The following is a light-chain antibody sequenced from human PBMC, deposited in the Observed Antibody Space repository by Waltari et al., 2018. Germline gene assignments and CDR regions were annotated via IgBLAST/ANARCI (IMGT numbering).Light chain of an antibody. CDR3: MQARQTPWT. Sequence: DIVMTQSPLFLPVTPGEPASISCRSSQSLLHSNGYTFLDWYLQKPGQSPQLLIYMVSNRASGVPDRFSGSGSGTDFTLKISRVEAEDFGIYYCMQARQTPWTFGQGTRVEIK. CDR2: MVS. CDR1: QSLLHSNGYTF. J-gene: IGKJ1*01. V-gene: IGKV2-28*01.